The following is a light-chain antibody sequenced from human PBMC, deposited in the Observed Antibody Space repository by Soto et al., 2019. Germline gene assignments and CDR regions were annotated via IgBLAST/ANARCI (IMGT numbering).Light chain of an antibody. J-gene: IGLJ1*01. CDR2: EVS. Sequence: QSVLTQPASVSGSPGQSITISCTGTSSDVGGYNYVSWYQQHPGKAPKVIIYEVSNRPSGVSNRFSGPKSGNTASLTISGLQAEDEADYYCSSYTRSDNYAFGTGTKVTVL. CDR3: SSYTRSDNYA. CDR1: SSDVGGYNY. V-gene: IGLV2-14*01.